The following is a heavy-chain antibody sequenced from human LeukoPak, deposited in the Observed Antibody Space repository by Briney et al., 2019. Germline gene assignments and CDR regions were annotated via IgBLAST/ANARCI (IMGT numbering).Heavy chain of an antibody. V-gene: IGHV1-46*01. J-gene: IGHJ4*02. CDR2: VNPTSGIS. CDR1: GYTFTTFY. CDR3: ATDSGSYSFDY. D-gene: IGHD1-26*01. Sequence: ASVKVSCRASGYTFTTFYIHWVRQAPGQGLEWMGKVNPTSGISTYAQEFQGRVTMTRDTSTSTVYMELSSLRSDDAAVYYCATDSGSYSFDYWGQGTLVTVSS.